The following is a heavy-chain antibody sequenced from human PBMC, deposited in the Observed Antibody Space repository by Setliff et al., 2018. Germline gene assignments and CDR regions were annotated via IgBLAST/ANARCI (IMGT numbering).Heavy chain of an antibody. Sequence: PSETLSLTCTVSGGSISSGSYYWSWIRQPAGKGLEWIGHIYTSGSTNYNPSLKSRVTISVDTSKNQFSLKLSSVTAADTAVYYCARRHYSGVTETTPFDYWGQGTLVTVSS. CDR2: IYTSGST. V-gene: IGHV4-61*09. CDR3: ARRHYSGVTETTPFDY. D-gene: IGHD1-7*01. J-gene: IGHJ4*02. CDR1: GGSISSGSYY.